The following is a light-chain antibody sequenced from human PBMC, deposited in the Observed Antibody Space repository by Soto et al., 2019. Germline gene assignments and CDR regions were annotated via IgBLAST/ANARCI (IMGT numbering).Light chain of an antibody. CDR2: GAS. J-gene: IGKJ2*01. V-gene: IGKV3-20*01. Sequence: EIVLTQSPGTLSLSPGERATLSCRASQSVSSSYLAWYQQKPGQAPRLLIYGASSRATGIPDRFRGSGSGTDLTLTISRLEPEDCAVYYCQQFGNSPPYTFGQGTKLEIK. CDR3: QQFGNSPPYT. CDR1: QSVSSSY.